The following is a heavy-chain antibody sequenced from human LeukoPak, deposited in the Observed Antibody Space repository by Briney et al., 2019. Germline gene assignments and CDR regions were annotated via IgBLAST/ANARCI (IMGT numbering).Heavy chain of an antibody. CDR2: IYHSGST. CDR3: ARFRYYDSSGYWLYFDY. Sequence: SETLSLTCAVSGYSISSGYYWGWIRQPPGKGLEWIGSIYHSGSTYYNPSLKSRVTISVDTSKNQFSLKLSSVTAADTAVYYCARFRYYDSSGYWLYFDYWGLGTLVTVSS. V-gene: IGHV4-38-2*01. J-gene: IGHJ4*02. CDR1: GYSISSGYY. D-gene: IGHD3-22*01.